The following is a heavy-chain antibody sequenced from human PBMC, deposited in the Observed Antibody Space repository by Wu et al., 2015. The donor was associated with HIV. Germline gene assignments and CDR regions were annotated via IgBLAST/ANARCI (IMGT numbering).Heavy chain of an antibody. Sequence: QVQLVQSGTEVKKPGTSLTMSCETSGYTFTNYYMHWVRQAPGQGLEWVGMTNTDGGNTRFAQRFRGRVTMTRDSSTKTVNLHLSNLKYEDTAVYHCARELYGAVSGLSMDVWGRGTTVIVS. D-gene: IGHD4-17*01. CDR2: TNTDGGNT. V-gene: IGHV1-46*01. CDR3: ARELYGAVSGLSMDV. CDR1: GYTFTNYY. J-gene: IGHJ6*03.